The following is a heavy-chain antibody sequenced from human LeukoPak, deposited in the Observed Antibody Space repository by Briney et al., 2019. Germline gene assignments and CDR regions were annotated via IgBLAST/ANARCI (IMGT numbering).Heavy chain of an antibody. CDR3: AKSIVVVPAAIATGPPRANYYYYYYMDV. CDR1: GFTFSGSA. CDR2: IRSKANSYAT. D-gene: IGHD2-2*01. J-gene: IGHJ6*03. V-gene: IGHV3-73*01. Sequence: SGGSLRLSCAASGFTFSGSAMHWVRQASGKGLEWVGRIRSKANSYATAYAASVKGRFTISRDNSKNTLYLQMNSLRAEDTAVYYCAKSIVVVPAAIATGPPRANYYYYYYMDVWGKGTTVTVSS.